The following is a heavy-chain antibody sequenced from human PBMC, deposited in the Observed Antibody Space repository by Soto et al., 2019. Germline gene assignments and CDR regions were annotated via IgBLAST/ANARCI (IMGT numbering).Heavy chain of an antibody. J-gene: IGHJ4*02. CDR3: AKGKIAVAGHFDY. D-gene: IGHD6-19*01. CDR1: GFTFDDYA. CDR2: ISWNSGSI. V-gene: IGHV3-9*01. Sequence: EVQLVESGGGLVQPGRSLRLSCAASGFTFDDYAMHWVRQAPGKALEWVSGISWNSGSIGYADSVKGRFTISRDNTKNSLYLQMNSLRAEDTALYYCAKGKIAVAGHFDYWGQGTLVTVSS.